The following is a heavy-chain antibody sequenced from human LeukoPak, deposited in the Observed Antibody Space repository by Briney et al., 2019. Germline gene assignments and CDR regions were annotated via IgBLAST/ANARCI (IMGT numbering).Heavy chain of an antibody. Sequence: PGGSLRLSCAAAGLTFSSDWMSWVRQAPGKGLEWVANINQDGGEKYRVGSVKGRFIISRDNAKTSLYLQMNSLRAEDTAVYYCARAKADQFVYYFYMDVWGKGTTVSVSS. CDR2: INQDGGEK. V-gene: IGHV3-7*01. J-gene: IGHJ6*03. CDR1: GLTFSSDW. D-gene: IGHD2-21*01. CDR3: ARAKADQFVYYFYMDV.